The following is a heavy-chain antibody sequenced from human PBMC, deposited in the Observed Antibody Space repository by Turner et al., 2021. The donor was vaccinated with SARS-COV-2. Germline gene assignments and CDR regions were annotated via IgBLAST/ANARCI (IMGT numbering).Heavy chain of an antibody. Sequence: EVQLVVSGGGPVMARASARPASAAAGCTCSSCSMIWVRQAPGKGLGWVSSSSSSSSYIYHADSVKGRFTISRDNAKTSLYLQMNSLRAEDTAVYYCARDSPHYYVSSGDYIDAFDIWGQGTMVTVSS. J-gene: IGHJ3*02. CDR3: ARDSPHYYVSSGDYIDAFDI. D-gene: IGHD3-22*01. CDR2: SSSSSSYI. V-gene: IGHV3-21*01. CDR1: GCTCSSCS.